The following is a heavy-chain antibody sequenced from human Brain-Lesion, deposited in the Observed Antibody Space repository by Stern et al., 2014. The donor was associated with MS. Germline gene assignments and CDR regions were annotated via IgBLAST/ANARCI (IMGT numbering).Heavy chain of an antibody. CDR2: IRSKVYGGAA. CDR1: GFSFGYYA. D-gene: IGHD4-17*01. Sequence: VQLVQSGGGLIEPGRSLRLSCTASGFSFGYYAINWIRQAPGKGLEWGGFIRSKVYGGAAEYAASVKGRFTISRDDSKSIAYLQVNGLKTEDTAVYYCTRDRLDYGYSYFDYWGQGTLVTVSS. J-gene: IGHJ4*02. CDR3: TRDRLDYGYSYFDY. V-gene: IGHV3-49*03.